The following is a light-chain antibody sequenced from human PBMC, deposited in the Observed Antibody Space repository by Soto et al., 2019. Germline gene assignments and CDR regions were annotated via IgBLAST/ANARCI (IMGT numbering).Light chain of an antibody. J-gene: IGLJ3*02. V-gene: IGLV2-11*01. CDR1: SSDVGGYNY. CDR2: DVS. Sequence: QSALTQPRSVSGSPGQAVTISCTGTSSDVGGYNYVTWYQQHAGKAPKLTIYDVSKRPSGVPDRFSGSKSGNTASLTISGLQAEDEAEYYCCSYAGSNTLVFGGGTKLTVL. CDR3: CSYAGSNTLV.